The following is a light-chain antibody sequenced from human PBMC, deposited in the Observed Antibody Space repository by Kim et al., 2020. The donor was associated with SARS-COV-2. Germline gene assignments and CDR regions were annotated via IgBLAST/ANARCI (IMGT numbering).Light chain of an antibody. CDR1: SSDVGRYNL. Sequence: QSITSSCTGTSSDVGRYNLVSWYQQHPGKAPKLMIYEVSKRPSGVSNRFSGSKSGNTASLTISGLQAEDEADYYCCSYAGSSTSVVFGGGTQLTVL. CDR3: CSYAGSSTSVV. V-gene: IGLV2-23*02. J-gene: IGLJ2*01. CDR2: EVS.